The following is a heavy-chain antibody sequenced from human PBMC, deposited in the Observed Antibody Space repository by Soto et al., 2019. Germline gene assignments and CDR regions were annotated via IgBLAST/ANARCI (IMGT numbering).Heavy chain of an antibody. CDR3: ARPARVPYF. J-gene: IGHJ4*02. CDR1: GASITTYY. D-gene: IGHD2-2*01. V-gene: IGHV4-59*01. CDR2: IYHTGVT. Sequence: SETLSLTCTVSGASITTYYWSWFRQPPDQGLESLGYIYHTGVTNSNPSLRGRLNISIDTAKNQFSLKLSSVTSADTAIYYCARPARVPYFWGPGILVTVSS.